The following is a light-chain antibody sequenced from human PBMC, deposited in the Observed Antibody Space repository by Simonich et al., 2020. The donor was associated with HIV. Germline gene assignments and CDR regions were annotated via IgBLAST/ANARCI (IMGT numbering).Light chain of an antibody. Sequence: DIVMTQSPDSLAVSLGERATINCKSSQSVLYSSNNKNYLVWYQQKPGQPPKLLIYWASTRQSGVPDRFSGSGSGTDFTLTISRLEPEDFAVYYCQLYGTSPPRDTFGQGTKLEIK. V-gene: IGKV4-1*01. CDR3: QLYGTSPPRDT. J-gene: IGKJ2*01. CDR1: QSVLYSSNNKNY. CDR2: WAS.